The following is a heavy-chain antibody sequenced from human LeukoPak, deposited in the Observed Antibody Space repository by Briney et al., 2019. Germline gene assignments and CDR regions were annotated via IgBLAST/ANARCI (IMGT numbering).Heavy chain of an antibody. Sequence: PSETLSLTWTVSGGSISSYYWSWIRQPPGKGLEWIGYIYYSGSTNYNPSLKSRVTISVDTSKNQFSLKLSSVTAADTAVYYCASAYCSGGSCYFDYWGQGTLVTVSS. CDR2: IYYSGST. CDR3: ASAYCSGGSCYFDY. V-gene: IGHV4-59*01. J-gene: IGHJ4*02. CDR1: GGSISSYY. D-gene: IGHD2-15*01.